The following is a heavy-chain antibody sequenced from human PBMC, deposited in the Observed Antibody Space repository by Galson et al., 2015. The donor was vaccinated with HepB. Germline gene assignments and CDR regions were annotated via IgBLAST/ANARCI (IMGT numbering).Heavy chain of an antibody. J-gene: IGHJ6*02. Sequence: SLRLSCAASGFTFSSYAMSWVRQAPGKGLEWVSAISGSGGSTYYADSVKGRFTISRDNSKNTLYLQMNSLRAEDTAVYYCAKAVRYCSSTSCYTHYYYGMDVWGQGTTVTVSS. CDR1: GFTFSSYA. D-gene: IGHD2-2*02. CDR3: AKAVRYCSSTSCYTHYYYGMDV. V-gene: IGHV3-23*01. CDR2: ISGSGGST.